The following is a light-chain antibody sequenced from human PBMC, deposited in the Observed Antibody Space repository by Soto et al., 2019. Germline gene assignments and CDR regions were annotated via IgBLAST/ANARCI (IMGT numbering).Light chain of an antibody. V-gene: IGKV3-15*01. CDR3: QQYNNWPRT. CDR2: GPF. CDR1: QSVSTS. J-gene: IGKJ1*01. Sequence: EIVMTQSPATLSVSPGEGATLSCRASQSVSTSLAWFQQKPGQAPRLLIYGPFARATGIPARFSGSGSGTEFPPTISSLQSEDFAVYYCQQYNNWPRTFGQGTKVEIK.